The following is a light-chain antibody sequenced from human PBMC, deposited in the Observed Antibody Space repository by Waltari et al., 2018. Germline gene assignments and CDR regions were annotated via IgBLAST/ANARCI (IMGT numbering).Light chain of an antibody. J-gene: IGKJ4*01. CDR1: QSVLYTPNNNDY. Sequence: DIVVTPSPDSLAVSLGERATINCKSSQSVLYTPNNNDYLAWYQQKPGQPPKLLIHRASTREFGVPDRFSGSGSGTDFTLTISSLQAEDVATYYCHQYCSVPLTFGGGTRVESK. V-gene: IGKV4-1*01. CDR3: HQYCSVPLT. CDR2: RAS.